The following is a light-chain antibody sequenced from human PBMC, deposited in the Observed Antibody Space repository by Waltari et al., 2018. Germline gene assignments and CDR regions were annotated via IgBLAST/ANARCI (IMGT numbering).Light chain of an antibody. CDR1: QSVGGT. Sequence: EIVLTQSPGTLSLSPGERVTLSCRASQSVGGTLAWYQQKPGQAPRLLMYGTSIRAPGTPDRFSGTGSGTYFSLTISRLEPEDFAVYYCQHYVRLPATFGQGTKVEIK. CDR3: QHYVRLPAT. J-gene: IGKJ1*01. CDR2: GTS. V-gene: IGKV3-20*01.